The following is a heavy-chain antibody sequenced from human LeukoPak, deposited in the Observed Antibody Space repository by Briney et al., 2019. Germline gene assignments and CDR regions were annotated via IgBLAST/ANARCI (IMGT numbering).Heavy chain of an antibody. CDR3: AARAYSSGWRHFDY. CDR2: IYHSGST. J-gene: IGHJ4*02. CDR1: GGSISSSNW. Sequence: PSETLSLTCTVSGGSISSSNWWSWVRPPPGKGLEWIGEIYHSGSTNYNPSLKSRVTISVDKSKNQFSLKLSSVTAADTAVYYCAARAYSSGWRHFDYWGQGTLVTVSS. D-gene: IGHD6-19*01. V-gene: IGHV4-4*02.